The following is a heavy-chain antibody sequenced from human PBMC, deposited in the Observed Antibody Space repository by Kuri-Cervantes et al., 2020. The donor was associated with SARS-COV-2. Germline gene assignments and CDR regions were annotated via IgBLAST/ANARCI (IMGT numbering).Heavy chain of an antibody. V-gene: IGHV1-69*13. CDR1: GGTFSSYA. CDR2: IIPIFGTA. Sequence: SVKVSCKASGGTFSSYAISWVRQAPGQGLEWIGRIIPIFGTANYAQKFQGRVTITADESTSTAYMELSSLRSEDTAVYYCARFRSYCSSTSCYLANAFDIWGQGTMVTVSS. J-gene: IGHJ3*02. CDR3: ARFRSYCSSTSCYLANAFDI. D-gene: IGHD2-2*01.